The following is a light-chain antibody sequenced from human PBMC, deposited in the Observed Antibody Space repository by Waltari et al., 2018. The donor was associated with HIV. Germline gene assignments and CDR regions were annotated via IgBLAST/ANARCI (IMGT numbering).Light chain of an antibody. CDR2: DVS. CDR3: CSYAGSYTPLYV. CDR1: ISDVGGYNY. J-gene: IGLJ1*01. V-gene: IGLV2-11*01. Sequence: QSALTQPRSVSGSPGQSVTISCTGTISDVGGYNYVSWYQQYPGKATKLMIYDVSKRPSGVPDRFSGSKSGNTASLTISGLQAEDEADYYCCSYAGSYTPLYVFGTGTKVTVL.